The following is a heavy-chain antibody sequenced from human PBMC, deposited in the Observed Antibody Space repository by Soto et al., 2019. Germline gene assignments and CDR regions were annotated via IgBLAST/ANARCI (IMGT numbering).Heavy chain of an antibody. CDR2: IWYDGSNK. Sequence: GGSLRLSCAASGFTFSSYGMHWVRQAPGKGLEWVAVIWYDGSNKYYADYVKGRFTISRDNSKNTQYLQMNRLRAEDTAVYYCARCILIPYDFWSALTDYYYYGMDVWGQGTTVTVSS. CDR3: ARCILIPYDFWSALTDYYYYGMDV. CDR1: GFTFSSYG. J-gene: IGHJ6*02. V-gene: IGHV3-33*01. D-gene: IGHD3-3*01.